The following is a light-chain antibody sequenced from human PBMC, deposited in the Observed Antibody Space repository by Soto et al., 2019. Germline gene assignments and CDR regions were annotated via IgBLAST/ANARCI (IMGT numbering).Light chain of an antibody. CDR3: SSYATTSHV. CDR1: SGDVGKYNY. Sequence: QSALTQHASVSGSPGQSITISCTGTSGDVGKYNYVSWYQQHPGKAPKLMIYEVTGRPSGVSNRFSGAKSGNTASLTISGLQAEDEADYYCSSYATTSHVFGIGTKLTVL. CDR2: EVT. J-gene: IGLJ1*01. V-gene: IGLV2-14*01.